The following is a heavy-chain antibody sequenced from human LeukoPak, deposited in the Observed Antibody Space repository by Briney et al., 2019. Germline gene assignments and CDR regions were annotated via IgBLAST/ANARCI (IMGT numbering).Heavy chain of an antibody. V-gene: IGHV4-4*09. CDR1: GASIRSYY. J-gene: IGHJ4*02. CDR3: AREHGWRGFDY. Sequence: SETLSLTCSVSGASIRSYYWSWIRQPPGKGLEWIGYIYTSGSTNHSPSLKGRVSLSMDTSKNHFSLTLSSVTAADTAVYYCAREHGWRGFDYWGQGTLVTVSS. CDR2: IYTSGST. D-gene: IGHD6-19*01.